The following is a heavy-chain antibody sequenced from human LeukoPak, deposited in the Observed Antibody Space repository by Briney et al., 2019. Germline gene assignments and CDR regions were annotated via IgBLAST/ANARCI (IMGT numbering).Heavy chain of an antibody. CDR1: GGTFSSYA. D-gene: IGHD6-19*01. V-gene: IGHV1-69*13. CDR2: IIPIFGTA. CDR3: ARSLGEAGTFDY. Sequence: SVKVSCKASGGTFSSYAISWVRQAPGQGLEWMGGIIPIFGTANYAQKFQGRVTITADESTSTAYMELSSLRSEDTAVYYCARSLGEAGTFDYWGQGTLVAVSS. J-gene: IGHJ4*02.